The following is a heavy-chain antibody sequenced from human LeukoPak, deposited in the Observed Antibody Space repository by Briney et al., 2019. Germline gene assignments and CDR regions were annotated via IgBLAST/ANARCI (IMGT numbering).Heavy chain of an antibody. CDR2: INPSGGST. CDR3: ARGYTYGLTY. CDR1: GYSLTSYY. V-gene: IGHV1-46*01. Sequence: ASVKVSCKASGYSLTSYYMHWVRQAPGQGLEWMGIINPSGGSTTYAQKFQGRVTMTRDTSTSTVYMELSSLRSEDTAVYFCARGYTYGLTYWGQGPLVTVSS. D-gene: IGHD5-18*01. J-gene: IGHJ4*02.